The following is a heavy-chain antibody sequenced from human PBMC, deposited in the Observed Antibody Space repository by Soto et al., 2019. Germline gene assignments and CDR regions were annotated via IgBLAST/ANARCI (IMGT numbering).Heavy chain of an antibody. Sequence: QVQLVQSGAEEKKPGASVKVSCKASGYTFTSYAMHWVRQAPGQRLEWMGWINAGNGNTKYSQKFQGRVTITRDTSASTVYMERSSLRSEDTAVYYCAGVSGWYFLDYWGQGTLVTVSS. CDR3: AGVSGWYFLDY. D-gene: IGHD6-19*01. V-gene: IGHV1-3*05. J-gene: IGHJ4*02. CDR2: INAGNGNT. CDR1: GYTFTSYA.